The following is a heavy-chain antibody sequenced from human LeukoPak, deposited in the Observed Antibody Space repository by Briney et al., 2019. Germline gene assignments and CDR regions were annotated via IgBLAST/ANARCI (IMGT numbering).Heavy chain of an antibody. D-gene: IGHD1-26*01. Sequence: SETLSLTCTVSGGSISSGSYYWSWIRQPAGKGLEWIGRIYSSGSTNYNPSLKSRVTISLDTSKNQFSLKLSSVTAADTAVYYCARHAGRARYSGSYNYWGQGTLVTVSS. CDR1: GGSISSGSYY. J-gene: IGHJ4*02. CDR2: IYSSGST. CDR3: ARHAGRARYSGSYNY. V-gene: IGHV4-61*02.